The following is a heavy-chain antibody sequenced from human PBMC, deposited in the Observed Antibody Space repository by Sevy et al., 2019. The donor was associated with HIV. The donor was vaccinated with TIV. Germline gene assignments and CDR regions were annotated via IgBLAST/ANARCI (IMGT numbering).Heavy chain of an antibody. J-gene: IGHJ4*02. CDR1: GFTFSSYA. D-gene: IGHD3-10*01. CDR3: ARDEVYYGSGSHGGTFDY. CDR2: ISYDGSNK. V-gene: IGHV3-30-3*01. Sequence: GGSLRLSCAASGFTFSSYAMRWVRQAPGKGLEWVAVISYDGSNKYYADSVKGRFTISRDNSKNTLYLQMNSLRAEDTAVYYCARDEVYYGSGSHGGTFDYWGQGTLVTVSS.